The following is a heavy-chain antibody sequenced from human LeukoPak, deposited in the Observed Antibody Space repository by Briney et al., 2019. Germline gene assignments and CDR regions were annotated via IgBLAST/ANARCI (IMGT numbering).Heavy chain of an antibody. CDR1: GFTFSSYA. D-gene: IGHD5-18*01. CDR2: ISYDGSNK. V-gene: IGHV3-30*04. J-gene: IGHJ4*02. Sequence: PGGSLRLSCAASGFTFSSYAMHWVRQAPGKGLEGVAVISYDGSNKYYADSVKGRFTISRDNSKNTLYLQMNSLRAEDTAVYYCARESSGYSYGYFDYWGQGTLVTVSS. CDR3: ARESSGYSYGYFDY.